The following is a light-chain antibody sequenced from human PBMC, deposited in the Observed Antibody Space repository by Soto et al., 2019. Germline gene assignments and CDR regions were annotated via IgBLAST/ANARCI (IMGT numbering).Light chain of an antibody. CDR3: KQYGSSPST. V-gene: IGKV3-20*01. CDR2: GAY. Sequence: EIVLTQSPGTLSLSPGQRATLSCRASQSVSSNYITWYQQKPGQAPRRLIFGAYSRATGIQDRFSGSGSGTDFTLTISRLEPEDFAVYYCKQYGSSPSTFGQGTKVDIK. J-gene: IGKJ1*01. CDR1: QSVSSNY.